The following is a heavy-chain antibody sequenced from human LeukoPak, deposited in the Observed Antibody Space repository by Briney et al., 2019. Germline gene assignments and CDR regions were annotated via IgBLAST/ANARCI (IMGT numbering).Heavy chain of an antibody. D-gene: IGHD1-1*01. CDR3: AREEFGGGTNYYYGMDV. CDR1: GFTFSSYA. J-gene: IGHJ6*02. V-gene: IGHV3-23*01. CDR2: ISGSGGST. Sequence: QPGGSLRLSCAASGFTFSSYAMSWVRQAPGKGLEWVSAISGSGGSTYYADSVKGRFTISRDNSKNTLYLQMNSLRAEDTAVYYCAREEFGGGTNYYYGMDVWGQGTTVTVSS.